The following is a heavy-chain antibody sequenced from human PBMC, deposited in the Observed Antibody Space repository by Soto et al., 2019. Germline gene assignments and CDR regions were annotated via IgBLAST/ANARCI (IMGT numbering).Heavy chain of an antibody. CDR1: GGSISRYY. CDR3: ARGGGYHEH. D-gene: IGHD1-26*01. V-gene: IGHV4-59*01. Sequence: PSETLSLTCTVSGGSISRYYWNWIRQPPGKGLEWIGYINYSGSTNYSPSLKSRVTISVDTSKNQFSLKLTSVTAADTAVYYCARGGGYHEHWGQGTMVTVSS. CDR2: INYSGST. J-gene: IGHJ4*02.